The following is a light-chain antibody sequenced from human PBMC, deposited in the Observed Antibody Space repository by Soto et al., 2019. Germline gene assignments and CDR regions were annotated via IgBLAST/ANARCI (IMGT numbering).Light chain of an antibody. V-gene: IGLV2-14*03. CDR3: TSYTSSTTYV. CDR1: SSDVGGYNF. CDR2: DVT. Sequence: VLAQPPSLSGSPGQSITISCTWNSSDVGGYNFVSWYQHHPGKAPKLIIYDVTNRPSGISNRFSGSKSGNTASLTIPGLQAEDEADYYCTSYTSSTTYVFGTGTKVTVL. J-gene: IGLJ1*01.